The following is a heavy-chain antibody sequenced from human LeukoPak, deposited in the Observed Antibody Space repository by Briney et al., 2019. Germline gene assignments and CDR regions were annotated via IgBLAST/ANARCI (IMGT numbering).Heavy chain of an antibody. Sequence: SETLSLTCTVSGDSINSRSYFWGWIRQPPGKGLEWIGSIYYSGSTYYNPSLKSRVTISVDTSKNQFSLKLSSVTAADTAVYYCARGGSYGDYWGQGTLVTVSS. CDR3: ARGGSYGDY. CDR2: IYYSGST. CDR1: GDSINSRSYF. D-gene: IGHD5-18*01. V-gene: IGHV4-39*07. J-gene: IGHJ4*02.